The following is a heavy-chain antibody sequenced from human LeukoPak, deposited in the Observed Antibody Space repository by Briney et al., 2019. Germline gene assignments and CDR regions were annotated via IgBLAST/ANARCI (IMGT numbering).Heavy chain of an antibody. J-gene: IGHJ3*02. V-gene: IGHV1-18*01. CDR2: VSGYNGNT. D-gene: IGHD2-8*01. CDR1: GYSFSSYG. Sequence: ASVNVSCKTSGYSFSSYGISWVRQAPGQGLEWMGWVSGYNGNTKYAQKLQGRVTMTTDTSTSTAYMELRSLSSDDTAVYYCATPLSNGVFDMWGRGTMVTVSS. CDR3: ATPLSNGVFDM.